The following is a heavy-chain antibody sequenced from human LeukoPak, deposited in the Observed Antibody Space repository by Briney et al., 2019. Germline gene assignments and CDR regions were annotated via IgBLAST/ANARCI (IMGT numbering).Heavy chain of an antibody. Sequence: GGSLRLSCAASRFTFSSYSMNWVRQAPGKGLEWVSYISSSSSTIYYADSVKGRFTISRDNAKNSLYLQMNSLRAEDTAVYYCARPSGDYYDSSGYSHWGQGTLVTVSS. CDR3: ARPSGDYYDSSGYSH. J-gene: IGHJ4*02. V-gene: IGHV3-48*01. D-gene: IGHD3-22*01. CDR1: RFTFSSYS. CDR2: ISSSSSTI.